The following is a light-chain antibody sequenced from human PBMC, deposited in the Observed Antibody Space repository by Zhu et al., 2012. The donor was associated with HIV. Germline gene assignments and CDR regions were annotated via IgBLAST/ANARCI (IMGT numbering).Light chain of an antibody. Sequence: EIVLTQSPATLSSSPGGRATLSCRASQNIGRDLAWYQQRGGHSPRLLITDASTRASGIPVRFSGSGSATKFFLTIDRLQPEDFASYYCQQRHDWPRTFGQG. CDR3: QQRHDWPRT. CDR2: DAS. J-gene: IGKJ2*01. V-gene: IGKV3-11*01. CDR1: QNIGRD.